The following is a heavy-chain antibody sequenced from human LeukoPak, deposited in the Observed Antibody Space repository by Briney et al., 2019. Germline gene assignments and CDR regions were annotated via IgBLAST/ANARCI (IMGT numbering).Heavy chain of an antibody. CDR1: GGSISSGSYY. V-gene: IGHV4-61*02. J-gene: IGHJ5*02. CDR3: ASLSPTEQLGWFDP. CDR2: IYTSGST. D-gene: IGHD6-13*01. Sequence: SETLSLTCTVSGGSISSGSYYWSWIRQPAGKGLEWIGRIYTSGSTNYNPSLKSRVTISVDTSKNQFSLKLSSVTAADTAVYYCASLSPTEQLGWFDPWGQGTLVTVSS.